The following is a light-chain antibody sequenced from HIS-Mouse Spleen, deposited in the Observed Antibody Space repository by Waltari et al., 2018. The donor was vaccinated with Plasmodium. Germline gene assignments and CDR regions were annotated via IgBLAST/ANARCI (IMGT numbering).Light chain of an antibody. J-gene: IGLJ2*01. CDR1: SSDVGGYNY. Sequence: QSALTQPRSVSGSPGQSVTISCTGTSSDVGGYNYVSWYQQHPGKAPKLMSSDVSKRPSGVPDRFSGSKSGNTASLTISGLQAEDEADYYCCSYAGSYTLVFGGGTKLTVL. CDR3: CSYAGSYTLV. V-gene: IGLV2-11*01. CDR2: DVS.